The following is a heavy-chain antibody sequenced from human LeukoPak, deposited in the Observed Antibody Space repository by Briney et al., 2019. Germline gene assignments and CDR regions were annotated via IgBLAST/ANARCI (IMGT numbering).Heavy chain of an antibody. CDR3: ARQTPPWFAEIDY. Sequence: SETLSLTCAVSDCSISSGYYWGWIRQPPGKGLEWIVSIYHSRSTYYNPSLKSRVTISVDTSKNHFSLKLSSVTAADTAVYYCARQTPPWFAEIDYWGQGTLVTVSS. V-gene: IGHV4-38-2*01. J-gene: IGHJ4*02. CDR2: IYHSRST. D-gene: IGHD3-10*01. CDR1: DCSISSGYY.